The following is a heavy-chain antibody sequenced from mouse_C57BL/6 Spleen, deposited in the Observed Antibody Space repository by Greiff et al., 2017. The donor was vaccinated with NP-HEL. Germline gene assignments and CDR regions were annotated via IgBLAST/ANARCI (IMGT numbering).Heavy chain of an antibody. CDR3: ARSYYGSTYWYFDV. D-gene: IGHD1-1*01. CDR2: ISDGGSYT. V-gene: IGHV5-4*01. CDR1: GFTFSSYA. J-gene: IGHJ1*03. Sequence: EVQLVESGGGLVKPGGSLKLSCAASGFTFSSYAMSWVRQTPEKRLEWVATISDGGSYTYYPDNVKGRFTISRDNAKNNLYLQMSHLKSEDTAMYYCARSYYGSTYWYFDVWGTGTTVTVSS.